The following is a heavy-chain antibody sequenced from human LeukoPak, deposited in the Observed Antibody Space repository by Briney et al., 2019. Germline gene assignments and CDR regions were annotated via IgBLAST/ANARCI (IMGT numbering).Heavy chain of an antibody. V-gene: IGHV4-39*01. Sequence: SETMSLTCTVSGGSISDSCYHWGWIRQPPGKGLEWIGSIYYSGTTYYRPSLKSRVTISVDTSKNQFSLKLTSVTAADTAVYYCAREVASSVHYWGQGTLVTVSS. CDR2: IYYSGTT. CDR1: GGSISDSCYH. CDR3: AREVASSVHY. J-gene: IGHJ4*02. D-gene: IGHD3-10*01.